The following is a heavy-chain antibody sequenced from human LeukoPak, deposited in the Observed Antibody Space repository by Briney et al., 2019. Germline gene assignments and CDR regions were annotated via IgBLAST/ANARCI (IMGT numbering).Heavy chain of an antibody. D-gene: IGHD6-6*01. V-gene: IGHV3-23*01. Sequence: PGGSLRLSCAASGFTFRSSGMSWVRQAPGKGLEWVSSVSGNGVRTYYTDSVRGRFTISRDNSKNTMYLQLNGLRAEDTARYFCAKDKGRITIAAPKDAFDFWGQGTMVSVSS. CDR3: AKDKGRITIAAPKDAFDF. CDR2: VSGNGVRT. CDR1: GFTFRSSG. J-gene: IGHJ3*01.